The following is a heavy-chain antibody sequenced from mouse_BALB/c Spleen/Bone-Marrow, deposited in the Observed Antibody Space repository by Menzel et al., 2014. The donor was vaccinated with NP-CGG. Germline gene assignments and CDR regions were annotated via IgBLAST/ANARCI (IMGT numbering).Heavy chain of an antibody. CDR1: GYTFTNYW. Sequence: QVQLQQSGAEFVKPGAPVKLSCKASGYTFTNYWMNWVKQRPGRGLEWIGRIDPSDSETHYNQKFKDKATLTVDKSSSTAYIQLNSLTSEDSAVYYCARGYYGRTYGWYFDVWGAGTTVTVSS. CDR2: IDPSDSET. J-gene: IGHJ1*01. V-gene: IGHV1-69*02. CDR3: ARGYYGRTYGWYFDV. D-gene: IGHD1-1*01.